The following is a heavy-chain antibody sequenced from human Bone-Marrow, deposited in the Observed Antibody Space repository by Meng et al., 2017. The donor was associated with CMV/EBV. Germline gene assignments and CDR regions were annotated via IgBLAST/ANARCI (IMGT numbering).Heavy chain of an antibody. V-gene: IGHV1-2*02. CDR1: GYTFSDFY. Sequence: ASVKVSCKASGYTFSDFYIYWVRQAPGQGLEWMGCISPHSGGTNYAQKFQGRVAMTRDTSISTAYLELSRLTSDDTAVYYCARALPASYYYDTSGPPRWGQGTLVTVSS. CDR2: ISPHSGGT. CDR3: ARALPASYYYDTSGPPR. J-gene: IGHJ1*01. D-gene: IGHD3-22*01.